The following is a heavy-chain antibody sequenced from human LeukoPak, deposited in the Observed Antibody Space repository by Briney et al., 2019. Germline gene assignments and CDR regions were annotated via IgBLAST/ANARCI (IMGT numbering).Heavy chain of an antibody. V-gene: IGHV3-23*01. CDR1: RFTFSNYW. D-gene: IGHD2-2*01. J-gene: IGHJ4*02. CDR3: AKAVVVVPAATPFDY. Sequence: GGSLILSCAASRFTFSNYWMTWVRQAPGKGLEWVSTISGSGGATYYADSVKGRFTISRDNSKITLYLQMNGLRAEDTALFYCAKAVVVVPAATPFDYWGLGTLVTVSS. CDR2: ISGSGGAT.